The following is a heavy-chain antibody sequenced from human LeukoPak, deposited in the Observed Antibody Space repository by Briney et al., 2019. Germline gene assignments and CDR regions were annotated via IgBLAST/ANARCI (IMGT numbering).Heavy chain of an antibody. CDR3: ARGAYTTVVTPFDY. Sequence: GRSLRLSCAASGFTFSSYVMHWVRRAPGKGLEWVAVISYDGSIKYYADSVKGRFTISRDNSKNTLYLQMNSLRAEDTAVYYCARGAYTTVVTPFDYWGQGTLVTVSS. D-gene: IGHD4-23*01. CDR2: ISYDGSIK. J-gene: IGHJ4*02. CDR1: GFTFSSYV. V-gene: IGHV3-30*03.